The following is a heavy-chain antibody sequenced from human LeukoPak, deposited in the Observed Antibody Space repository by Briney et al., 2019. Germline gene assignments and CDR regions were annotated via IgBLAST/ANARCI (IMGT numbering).Heavy chain of an antibody. Sequence: GGSLRLSCAASGFTFSSYDMHWVRQATGKGLEWVSAIGTAGDTYYPGSVKGRFTISRENAKNSLYLQMNSLRAGDTAVYYCARADYGSSGYHHGRYYGMDVWGQGTTVTVSS. J-gene: IGHJ6*02. CDR1: GFTFSSYD. CDR2: IGTAGDT. V-gene: IGHV3-13*01. D-gene: IGHD3-22*01. CDR3: ARADYGSSGYHHGRYYGMDV.